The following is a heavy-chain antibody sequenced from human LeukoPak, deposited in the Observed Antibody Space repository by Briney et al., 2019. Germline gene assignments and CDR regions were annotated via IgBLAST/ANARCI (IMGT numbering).Heavy chain of an antibody. CDR3: ARVMGSRPYLKQQLAY. Sequence: GASVKVSCKASGYTFTSYDINWVRQATGQGLEWMGWMNPNSGNTGYAQKFQGRATMTRNTSISTAYMELSSLRSEDTAVYYCARVMGSRPYLKQQLAYWGQGTLVTVSS. D-gene: IGHD6-13*01. CDR2: MNPNSGNT. V-gene: IGHV1-8*01. CDR1: GYTFTSYD. J-gene: IGHJ4*02.